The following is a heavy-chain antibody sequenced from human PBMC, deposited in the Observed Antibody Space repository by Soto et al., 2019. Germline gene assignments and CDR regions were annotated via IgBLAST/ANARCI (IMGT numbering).Heavy chain of an antibody. CDR1: GGSVSSGSYY. Sequence: SETLSLTCTVSGGSVSSGSYYWSWIRQPPGKGLEWIGYIYYSGSTNYNPSLKSRVTISVDTSKNQFSLKLSSVTAADTAVYYCARVLRYYYGMDAWGQGTTVTVSS. D-gene: IGHD3-16*01. CDR3: ARVLRYYYGMDA. V-gene: IGHV4-61*01. J-gene: IGHJ6*02. CDR2: IYYSGST.